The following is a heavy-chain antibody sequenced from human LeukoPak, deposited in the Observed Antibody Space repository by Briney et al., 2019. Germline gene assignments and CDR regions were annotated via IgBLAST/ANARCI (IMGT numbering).Heavy chain of an antibody. CDR3: VSHSDTLTSYSFDY. CDR1: GFTVSSNY. V-gene: IGHV3-53*01. J-gene: IGHJ4*02. D-gene: IGHD3-9*01. Sequence: GGSLRLSCAASGFTVSSNYMSWVRQAPGKGLEGVSIIYSDGRTHYTDSVKGRCTISRDNSKNTMSLQMNSLRADDAAVYYCVSHSDTLTSYSFDYWGQGTLVTVSS. CDR2: IYSDGRT.